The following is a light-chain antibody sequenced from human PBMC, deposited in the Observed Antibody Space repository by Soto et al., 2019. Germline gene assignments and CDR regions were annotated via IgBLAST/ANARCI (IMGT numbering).Light chain of an antibody. V-gene: IGKV3-20*01. CDR3: HQYGGSPVYP. CDR1: QSVSSNY. J-gene: IGKJ2*01. Sequence: EIVLTQSPGTLSLSPGETATLSCRASQSVSSNYLVWYQQKPGQAPRLLIYGASSRATGIPDRFSGSGSETDFTLTISRLEPEDFAVYYCHQYGGSPVYPFGQGPKLEIK. CDR2: GAS.